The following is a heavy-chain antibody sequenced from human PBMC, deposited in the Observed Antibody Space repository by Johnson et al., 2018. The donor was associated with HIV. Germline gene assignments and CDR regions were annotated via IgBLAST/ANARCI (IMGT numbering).Heavy chain of an antibody. D-gene: IGHD6-6*01. CDR3: TRRDSSELGDAFDI. CDR1: GFTFSDYY. J-gene: IGHJ3*02. CDR2: ISSSGSTI. V-gene: IGHV3-11*01. Sequence: QMQLVESGGGVVQPGRSLRLSCAASGFTFSDYYMSWIRQAPGKGLEWVSYISSSGSTIYYADSVKGRFTISRDNAKNSLYLQMNSLRAEDTALYFCTRRDSSELGDAFDIWGQGTMVTVSS.